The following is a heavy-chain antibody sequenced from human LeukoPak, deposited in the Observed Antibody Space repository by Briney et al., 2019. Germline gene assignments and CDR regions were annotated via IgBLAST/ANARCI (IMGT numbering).Heavy chain of an antibody. CDR3: ARGYSYVMWFDP. V-gene: IGHV4-4*07. J-gene: IGHJ5*02. CDR2: IYTSGST. CDR1: GGSISSYY. D-gene: IGHD5-18*01. Sequence: SETLSLTCTASGGSISSYYWSWIRQPAGKGLEWIGRIYTSGSTNYNPSLKSRVTMSVDTSKNQFSLKLSSVTAADTAVFYCARGYSYVMWFDPWGQGTLVTVSS.